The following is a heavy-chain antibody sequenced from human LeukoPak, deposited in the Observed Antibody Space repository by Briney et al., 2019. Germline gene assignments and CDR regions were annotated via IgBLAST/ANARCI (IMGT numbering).Heavy chain of an antibody. CDR2: ISDSGGST. J-gene: IGHJ6*02. CDR3: VRGYSFGPYGMDV. Sequence: GGSLRLSCSASGFPFSSYAMEWVRQAPGKGLEYVSAISDSGGSTYYADSVKGRFTISRDNSKNTLYLQMSSLRAEDTAGYFCVRGYSFGPYGMDVWGQGTTVTVSS. V-gene: IGHV3-64D*09. CDR1: GFPFSSYA. D-gene: IGHD2-15*01.